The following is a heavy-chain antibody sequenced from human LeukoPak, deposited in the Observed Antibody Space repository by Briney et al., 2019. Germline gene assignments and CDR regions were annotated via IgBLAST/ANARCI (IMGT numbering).Heavy chain of an antibody. CDR2: ISGSGGST. CDR3: AQPGTTVTSPIYC. J-gene: IGHJ4*02. D-gene: IGHD4-17*01. CDR1: GFTFSSYA. Sequence: GGSLRLSCAASGFTFSSYAMSWVRQAPGKGLEWVSAISGSGGSTYYADSVKGRFTISRDNSKNTLYLQMNSLRAEDKAVYYCAQPGTTVTSPIYCWGQGTLVTVSS. V-gene: IGHV3-23*01.